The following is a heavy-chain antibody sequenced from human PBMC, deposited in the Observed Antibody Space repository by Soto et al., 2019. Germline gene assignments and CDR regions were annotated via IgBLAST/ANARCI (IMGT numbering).Heavy chain of an antibody. CDR3: AVVPAATFDY. D-gene: IGHD2-2*01. CDR2: IYYSGST. Sequence: LSLTFTVSVGSISSSSYYWGWIRQPPGKGLEWIGSIYYSGSTYYNPSLKSRVTISVDTSKNQFSLKLSSVTAADTAVYYCAVVPAATFDYWGQGTLVTVSS. J-gene: IGHJ4*02. V-gene: IGHV4-39*01. CDR1: VGSISSSSYY.